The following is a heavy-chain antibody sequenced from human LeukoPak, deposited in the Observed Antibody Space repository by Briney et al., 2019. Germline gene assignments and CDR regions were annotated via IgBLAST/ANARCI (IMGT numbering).Heavy chain of an antibody. D-gene: IGHD3-10*01. CDR2: INPTGGST. V-gene: IGHV1-46*01. Sequence: ASVKVSCKASGYTFTSYYMHWVRQAPGQGLEWMGLINPTGGSTGYAQEFQGRVTITRDTSASTAYMELSSLRSEDMAVYYCARETGGYSIVFDYWGQGTLVTVSS. CDR3: ARETGGYSIVFDY. J-gene: IGHJ4*02. CDR1: GYTFTSYY.